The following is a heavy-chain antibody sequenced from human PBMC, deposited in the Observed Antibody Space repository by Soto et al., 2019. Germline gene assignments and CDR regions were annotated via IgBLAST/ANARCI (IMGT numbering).Heavy chain of an antibody. CDR2: IIPIFGTA. J-gene: IGHJ4*02. D-gene: IGHD4-17*01. CDR3: ARVARRTTVTTEAFDY. Sequence: SVKVSCKASGGTFSSYAISWVRQAPGQGLEWMGGIIPIFGTANYAQKFQGRVTITADESTSTAYMELSSLRSEDTAVYYCARVARRTTVTTEAFDYWGQGTLVTVSS. CDR1: GGTFSSYA. V-gene: IGHV1-69*13.